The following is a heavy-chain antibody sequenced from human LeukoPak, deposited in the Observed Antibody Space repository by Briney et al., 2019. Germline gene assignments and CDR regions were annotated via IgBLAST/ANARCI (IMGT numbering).Heavy chain of an antibody. CDR1: GFAFDEHG. CDR3: AGAPITSPFYFDY. V-gene: IGHV3-20*04. CDR2: RSGGST. Sequence: GGSLRLSCTASGFAFDEHGMSWVRQVPGKGLEWVSGRSGGSTGYADPLRGRFTISRDNAKNSLYLQMDSLRAEDTALYYCAGAPITSPFYFDYWGQGTLVTVSS. J-gene: IGHJ4*02. D-gene: IGHD2-2*01.